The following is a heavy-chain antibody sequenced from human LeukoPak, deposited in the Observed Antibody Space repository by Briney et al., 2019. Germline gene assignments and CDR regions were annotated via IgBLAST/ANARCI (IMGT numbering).Heavy chain of an antibody. CDR3: ASILVDWFDP. J-gene: IGHJ5*02. CDR1: GYTFTSYG. D-gene: IGHD2-21*01. Sequence: ASVKASCKASGYTFTSYGISWVRQAPGQGLEWMGWISAYNGNTNYAQKLQGRLTMTTDTSTNTAYMELRSLRSDDAAVYYCASILVDWFDPWGQGTLVTVSS. V-gene: IGHV1-18*01. CDR2: ISAYNGNT.